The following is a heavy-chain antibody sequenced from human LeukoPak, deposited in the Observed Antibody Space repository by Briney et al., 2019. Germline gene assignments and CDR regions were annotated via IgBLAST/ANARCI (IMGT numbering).Heavy chain of an antibody. CDR2: IHYSGST. CDR1: NASVSGYY. CDR3: ARLRKYDDFWSGYFHYFDY. V-gene: IGHV4-59*08. J-gene: IGHJ4*02. Sequence: KASETLSPTCAVSNASVSGYYWSWIRQPPGKGLEWVGHIHYSGSTKYNPSLKSRVTVSLDTSKNHLSLRLSSVTAADTAMYYCARLRKYDDFWSGYFHYFDYWGQGTLVTVSS. D-gene: IGHD3-3*01.